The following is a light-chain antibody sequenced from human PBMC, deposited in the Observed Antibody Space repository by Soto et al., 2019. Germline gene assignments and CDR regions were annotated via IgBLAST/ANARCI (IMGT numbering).Light chain of an antibody. CDR2: GAT. Sequence: DIQMTQSPSSLSASGGDRVTISCRASQNINSYLHWYQQRPGKAPKLLIYGATNLQGGVPSRFSGSGYGTDFTLTINALQPEDFATYYCQQTFSTVFTFGPGTKVQIK. V-gene: IGKV1-39*01. CDR1: QNINSY. J-gene: IGKJ3*01. CDR3: QQTFSTVFT.